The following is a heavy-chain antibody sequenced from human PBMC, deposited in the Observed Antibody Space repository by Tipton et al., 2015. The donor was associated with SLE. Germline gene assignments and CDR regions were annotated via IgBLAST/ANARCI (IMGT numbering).Heavy chain of an antibody. Sequence: LRLSCTVSGGSISSGVYYWSWIRQHPGKGLEWIGYIYHSGSTYYNPSLRSRLTISVDTAKNQFSLSLSSVTAADTAVYYCAREGSGNGFDCWGQGTLVTVSP. CDR1: GGSISSGVYY. J-gene: IGHJ4*02. V-gene: IGHV4-31*03. CDR3: AREGSGNGFDC. D-gene: IGHD3-3*01. CDR2: IYHSGST.